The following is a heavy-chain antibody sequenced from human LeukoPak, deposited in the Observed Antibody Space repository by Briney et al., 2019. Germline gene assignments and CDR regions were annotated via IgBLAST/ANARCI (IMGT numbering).Heavy chain of an antibody. CDR1: GFTFSSYA. Sequence: GGSLRLSCAASGFTFSSYAMSWVRQAPGKGLEWVSAISGSGGSTYYADSVKGRFTISRDNSKNTLYLQMNSLRAEDTAVYYCAKVSRRQYLVGEGCAFDIWGQGTMVTVSS. V-gene: IGHV3-23*01. D-gene: IGHD3-10*01. J-gene: IGHJ3*02. CDR3: AKVSRRQYLVGEGCAFDI. CDR2: ISGSGGST.